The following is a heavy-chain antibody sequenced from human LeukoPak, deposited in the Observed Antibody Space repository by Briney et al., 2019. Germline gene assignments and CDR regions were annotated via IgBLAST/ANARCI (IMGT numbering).Heavy chain of an antibody. CDR2: INPNSGGT. Sequence: ASVKVSCKASGYTFTGYYMHWVRQAPGQGLEWMGRINPNSGGTNYAQKFQGRVTMTRDTSISTAYMELSSLRSEDTAVYYCAREEAVAGIDYWGQGTLVTVSS. D-gene: IGHD6-19*01. J-gene: IGHJ4*02. CDR1: GYTFTGYY. CDR3: AREEAVAGIDY. V-gene: IGHV1-2*06.